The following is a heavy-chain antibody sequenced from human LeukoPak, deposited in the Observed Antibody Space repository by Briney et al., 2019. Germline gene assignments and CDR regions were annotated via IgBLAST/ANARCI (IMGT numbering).Heavy chain of an antibody. Sequence: GALRLSCAASGFTFSSYAMSWVRRAPGKGLEWVSAISGSGGSTYYADSVKGRFTISRDNSKNTLYLQMNSLRAEDTAVYYCAKDAAAAVNAFDYWGQGTLVTVSS. D-gene: IGHD6-13*01. V-gene: IGHV3-23*01. CDR1: GFTFSSYA. CDR2: ISGSGGST. CDR3: AKDAAAAVNAFDY. J-gene: IGHJ4*02.